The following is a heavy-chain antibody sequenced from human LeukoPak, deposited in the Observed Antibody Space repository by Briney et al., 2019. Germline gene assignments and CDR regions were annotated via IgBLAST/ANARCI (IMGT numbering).Heavy chain of an antibody. CDR3: ARDYYGSGGYFDY. J-gene: IGHJ4*02. Sequence: SETLSLTCTVSGGSISSGRYYWSWIRQPAGKGLEWIGRIYTSGSTNYNPSLKSRVTISVDTSKNQFSLKLSSVTAADTAVYYCARDYYGSGGYFDYWGQGTLVTVSS. CDR2: IYTSGST. CDR1: GGSISSGRYY. D-gene: IGHD3-10*01. V-gene: IGHV4-61*02.